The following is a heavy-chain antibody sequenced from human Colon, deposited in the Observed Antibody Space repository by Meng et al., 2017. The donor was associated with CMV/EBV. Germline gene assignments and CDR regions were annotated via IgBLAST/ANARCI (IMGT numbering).Heavy chain of an antibody. D-gene: IGHD3/OR15-3a*01. J-gene: IGHJ3*02. V-gene: IGHV1-2*02. CDR2: INPKNGGM. CDR3: ARAHNDYWTGYLDGFDI. Sequence: ASVKVSCKASGYIFTDNYIYWVRQAPGQGLEFMGWINPKNGGMQYAQRFRGRVTMTRDTSTSTAFMELSSLRSDDTAVYYCARAHNDYWTGYLDGFDIWGQGTRVTVSS. CDR1: GYIFTDNY.